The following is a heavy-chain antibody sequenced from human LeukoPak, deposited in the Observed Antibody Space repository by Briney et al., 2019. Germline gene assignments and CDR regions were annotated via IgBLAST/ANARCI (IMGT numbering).Heavy chain of an antibody. Sequence: SETLSLTCIASGASVNDYYWSWIRQPPGQALEWNGHIYNGMTTIYNPSLTRRVTISVDTPRNQLSLKLTSSTAADRAIYYCAQSHGWTGFDFWSQGALVTVSS. D-gene: IGHD6-19*01. CDR1: GASVNDYY. J-gene: IGHJ4*02. CDR2: IYNGMTT. CDR3: AQSHGWTGFDF. V-gene: IGHV4-59*08.